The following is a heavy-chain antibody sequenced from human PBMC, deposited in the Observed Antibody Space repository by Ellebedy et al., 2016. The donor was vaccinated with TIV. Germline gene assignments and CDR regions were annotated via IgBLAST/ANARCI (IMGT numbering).Heavy chain of an antibody. Sequence: MPGGSLRLSCAVYGGSFSGYYWSWIRQPPGKGLEWIGEINHSGSTNYNPSLKSRVTISVDTSKNQFSLKLSSVTAADTAVYYCARHSPSAYDYVWGSYRYPKFDYWGQGTLVTVSS. CDR3: ARHSPSAYDYVWGSYRYPKFDY. V-gene: IGHV4-34*01. CDR2: INHSGST. D-gene: IGHD3-16*02. CDR1: GGSFSGYY. J-gene: IGHJ4*02.